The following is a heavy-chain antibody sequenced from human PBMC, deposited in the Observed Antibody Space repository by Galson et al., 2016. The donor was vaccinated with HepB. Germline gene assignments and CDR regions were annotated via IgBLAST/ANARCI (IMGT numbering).Heavy chain of an antibody. CDR2: ITSSSDTM. Sequence: SLRLSCAASGFIFSVYNMNWARQAPGKGLEWNAWITSSSDTMYYADSVKGRFTISRDNAKNSLYLEMNSLRDEDTAVYYCARDDYFRLGYWGQGTLVTVSS. D-gene: IGHD3-16*01. V-gene: IGHV3-48*02. J-gene: IGHJ4*02. CDR1: GFIFSVYN. CDR3: ARDDYFRLGY.